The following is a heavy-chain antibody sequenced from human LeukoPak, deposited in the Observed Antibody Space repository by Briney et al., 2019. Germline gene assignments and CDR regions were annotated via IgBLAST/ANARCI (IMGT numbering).Heavy chain of an antibody. Sequence: GGSLRLSCAASGFTFSTYAMNWVRQAPGKGLEWVSGIGGSGGNTWSADSVKGRFTISRDNSKNTLYLQMNRLRAEDTATYYCAKYRTGPPYGLDVWGQGTTVTVSS. CDR2: IGGSGGNT. V-gene: IGHV3-23*01. J-gene: IGHJ6*02. CDR3: AKYRTGPPYGLDV. CDR1: GFTFSTYA. D-gene: IGHD1-26*01.